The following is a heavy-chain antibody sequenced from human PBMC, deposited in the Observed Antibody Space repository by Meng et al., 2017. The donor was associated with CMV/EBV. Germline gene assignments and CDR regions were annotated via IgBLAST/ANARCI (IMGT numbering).Heavy chain of an antibody. CDR3: ARGSWGDWGSFYYYGMDV. V-gene: IGHV1-69*10. Sequence: SVKVSCKASGGTFSSYAISWVRQAPGQGLEWMGVIIPILGIANYAQKFQGRVTITADKSTSTAYMELSSLRSEDTAVYYCARGSWGDWGSFYYYGMDVWGQGTTVTVSS. D-gene: IGHD7-27*01. CDR2: IIPILGIA. CDR1: GGTFSSYA. J-gene: IGHJ6*02.